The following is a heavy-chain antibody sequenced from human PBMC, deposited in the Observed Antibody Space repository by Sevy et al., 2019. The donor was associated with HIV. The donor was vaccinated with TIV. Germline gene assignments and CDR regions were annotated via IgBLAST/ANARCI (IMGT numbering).Heavy chain of an antibody. CDR3: ARASSCGGDCYYLQY. Sequence: ASVKVSCKSSGDSFSGYTIIWVRQAPGQGLEWMGGIIPNSGPAGPTNSAQNFQDRATITADISTHTAYMELSSLRSEDTALYFCARASSCGGDCYYLQYWGQGTLVTVSS. J-gene: IGHJ1*01. CDR1: GDSFSGYT. V-gene: IGHV1-69*06. CDR2: IIPNSGPAGPT. D-gene: IGHD2-21*02.